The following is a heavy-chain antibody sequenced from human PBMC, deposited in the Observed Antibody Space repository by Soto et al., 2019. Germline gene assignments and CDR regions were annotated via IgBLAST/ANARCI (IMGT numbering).Heavy chain of an antibody. CDR2: IYNSGST. J-gene: IGHJ3*01. CDR3: ARRYGSAFDF. D-gene: IGHD3-10*01. V-gene: IGHV4-61*01. Sequence: SETLSLTCTVSGGSVSSGSYYWSWIRQPPGKGLEWIGYIYNSGSTNYNPSLKSRVTISVDTSKNQFSLKLSSVTAADTAVYYCARRYGSAFDFWGQGTMVTVSS. CDR1: GGSVSSGSYY.